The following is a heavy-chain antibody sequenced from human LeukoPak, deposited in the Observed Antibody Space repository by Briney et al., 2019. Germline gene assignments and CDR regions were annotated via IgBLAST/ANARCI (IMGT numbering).Heavy chain of an antibody. CDR2: INTDGSST. Sequence: GGSLRLSCAASGFTFSSYWMHWVRQAPGKGLVWVSRINTDGSSTSYADSVKGRFTISRDNAKNSLYLQMNSLRAEDTAVYYCARFSDYYYMDVWGKGTTVTVSS. CDR1: GFTFSSYW. D-gene: IGHD1-26*01. V-gene: IGHV3-74*01. J-gene: IGHJ6*03. CDR3: ARFSDYYYMDV.